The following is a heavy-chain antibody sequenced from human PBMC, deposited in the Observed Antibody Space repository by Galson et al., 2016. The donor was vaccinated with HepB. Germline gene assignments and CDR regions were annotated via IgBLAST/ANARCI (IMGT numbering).Heavy chain of an antibody. CDR2: IGPGDDT. CDR1: GFTFSTYD. D-gene: IGHD3/OR15-3a*01. J-gene: IGHJ4*02. CDR3: VREGLNWEFDS. Sequence: SLRLSCAASGFTFSTYDMHWVRQVPGKGLQWVSAIGPGDDTYYPDSVKGRFIISRENDKRSLFLQMNSLKAEDTAVYYCVREGLNWEFDSWGQGTLVTVSS. V-gene: IGHV3-13*01.